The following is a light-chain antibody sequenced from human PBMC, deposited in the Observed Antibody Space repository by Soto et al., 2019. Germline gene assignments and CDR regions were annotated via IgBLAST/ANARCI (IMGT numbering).Light chain of an antibody. V-gene: IGLV2-14*01. CDR1: SSDVGGYNF. J-gene: IGLJ1*01. CDR2: DVT. Sequence: LTQPASVSGSPGQSITISCTGTSSDVGGYNFVSWYQQHPGKAPKLMIYDVTHRPSGVSNRFSGSKSGNTASLTISGLQAEDEADYYCCSYASSSSYVFGTGTKVTVL. CDR3: CSYASSSSYV.